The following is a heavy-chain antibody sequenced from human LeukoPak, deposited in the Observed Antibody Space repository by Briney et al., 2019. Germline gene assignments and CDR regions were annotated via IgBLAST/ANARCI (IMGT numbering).Heavy chain of an antibody. CDR3: ARVVTDDDVIYYDSSGYYPDY. Sequence: GASVKVSCKASGYTFTNFDINWVRQATGQGLEWMGRMSPNSGNTVYAQKFQGRVTLTRNTSIGTAYMELSSLTSEDTAVYYCARVVTDDDVIYYDSSGYYPDYWGQGTLVTVSS. D-gene: IGHD3-22*01. CDR2: MSPNSGNT. J-gene: IGHJ4*02. V-gene: IGHV1-8*02. CDR1: GYTFTNFD.